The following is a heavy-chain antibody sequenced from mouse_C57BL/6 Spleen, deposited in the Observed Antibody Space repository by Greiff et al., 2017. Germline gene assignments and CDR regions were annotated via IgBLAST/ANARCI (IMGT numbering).Heavy chain of an antibody. Sequence: QVQLQQSGPELVKPGASVKISCKASGYAFSSSWMNWVKQRPGKGLEWIGRIYPGDGDTNYNGKFKGKATLTADKSSSTAYMQLSSLTSEDSAVYFCASLWYFDYWGQGTTLTVYS. CDR2: IYPGDGDT. D-gene: IGHD1-1*02. CDR1: GYAFSSSW. V-gene: IGHV1-82*01. J-gene: IGHJ2*01. CDR3: ASLWYFDY.